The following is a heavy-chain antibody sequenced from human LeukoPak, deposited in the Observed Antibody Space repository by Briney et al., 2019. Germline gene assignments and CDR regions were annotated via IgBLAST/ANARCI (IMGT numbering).Heavy chain of an antibody. Sequence: PGGSLRLSCAASGFTFSSFALSWVRQAPGKGLEWVSAISVNGGSTYYADSVKGRFTISRDSSKNILYLQMNSLRAEDTAVYYCARGPAPNDYWGQGTLVTVSS. D-gene: IGHD2-2*01. CDR2: ISVNGGST. CDR1: GFTFSSFA. J-gene: IGHJ4*02. CDR3: ARGPAPNDY. V-gene: IGHV3-23*01.